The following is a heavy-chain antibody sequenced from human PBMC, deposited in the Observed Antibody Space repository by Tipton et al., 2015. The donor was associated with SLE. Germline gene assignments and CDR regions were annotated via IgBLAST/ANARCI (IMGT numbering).Heavy chain of an antibody. V-gene: IGHV3-21*01. CDR3: AKGELCGSSTCYGPYYFDY. Sequence: SLRLSCAASGFTFSSYSMNWVRQAPGKGLEWVSSISSSSSYIYYADSVKGRFTISRDNAKNSLYLQTNSLRAEDTAVYYCAKGELCGSSTCYGPYYFDYWGQGALVTVSS. J-gene: IGHJ4*02. CDR1: GFTFSSYS. CDR2: ISSSSSYI. D-gene: IGHD2-2*01.